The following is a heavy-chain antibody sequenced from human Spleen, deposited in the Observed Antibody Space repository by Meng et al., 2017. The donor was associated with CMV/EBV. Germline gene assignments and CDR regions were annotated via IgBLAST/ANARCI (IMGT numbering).Heavy chain of an antibody. D-gene: IGHD2-2*01. CDR1: GFTFSSYE. CDR3: ARGDCSSTSCYGGFDY. V-gene: IGHV3-48*03. Sequence: GGSLRLSCAASGFTFSSYEMNWVRQAPGKGLEWVSYISSSGSTIYYADSVKGRFTISRDNAKNSLYLQMNSLRAEDTAVYYCARGDCSSTSCYGGFDYWGQGTLVTVLL. CDR2: ISSSGSTI. J-gene: IGHJ4*02.